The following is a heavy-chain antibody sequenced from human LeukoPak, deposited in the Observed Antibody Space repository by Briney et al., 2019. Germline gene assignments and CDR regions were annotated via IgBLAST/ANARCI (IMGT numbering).Heavy chain of an antibody. CDR3: ARYHFYSNPRVN. D-gene: IGHD4-11*01. Sequence: GGSLRLSCAASGFTFSSYSMNWVRQAPGKGLEWVSYISSSSSTIYYADSVKGRFTISRDNAKNSLYLQMNSLRAEDTAVYYCARYHFYSNPRVNWDQGTLVTVSS. V-gene: IGHV3-48*01. CDR2: ISSSSSTI. J-gene: IGHJ4*02. CDR1: GFTFSSYS.